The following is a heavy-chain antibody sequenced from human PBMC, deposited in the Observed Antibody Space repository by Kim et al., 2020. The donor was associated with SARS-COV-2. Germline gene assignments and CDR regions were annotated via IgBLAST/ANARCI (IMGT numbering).Heavy chain of an antibody. CDR2: K. J-gene: IGHJ5*02. V-gene: IGHV3-7*01. Sequence: KYHLDHVKGRLTNSRDNAKNSLYLQMNSLRDEDTAMYYCARVQNNWFDPWGQGTLVMVSS. CDR3: ARVQNNWFDP.